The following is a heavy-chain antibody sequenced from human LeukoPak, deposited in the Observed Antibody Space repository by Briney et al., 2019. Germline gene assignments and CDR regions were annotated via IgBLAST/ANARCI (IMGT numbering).Heavy chain of an antibody. CDR1: GGSFSGYY. CDR3: TRDDFGIKTDWEDYYYMDV. Sequence: SETLSLTCAVYGGSFSGYYWSWIRQPPGKGPEWIGSIYHTGTTDHNPSLKSRVTISIDTSKNQFSLNLKSVSAADTAVYYCTRDDFGIKTDWEDYYYMDVWGKGTTVTVSS. CDR2: IYHTGTT. D-gene: IGHD3-3*01. J-gene: IGHJ6*03. V-gene: IGHV4-34*01.